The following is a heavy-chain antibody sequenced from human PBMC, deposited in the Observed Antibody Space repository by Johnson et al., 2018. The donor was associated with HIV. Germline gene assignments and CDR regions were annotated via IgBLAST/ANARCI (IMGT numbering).Heavy chain of an antibody. CDR1: GFTFSSYA. CDR2: IRYDGSNK. Sequence: QVQLVESGGGVVQPGRSLRLSCAASGFTFSSYAMHWVRQAPGKGLEWVAFIRYDGSNKYYADSVKGRFTISRDNSKNTLYLQMNSLRAEDTAVYYCAKDSRYSYGPDSFDIWGQGTMVTVSS. D-gene: IGHD5-18*01. CDR3: AKDSRYSYGPDSFDI. J-gene: IGHJ3*02. V-gene: IGHV3-30*02.